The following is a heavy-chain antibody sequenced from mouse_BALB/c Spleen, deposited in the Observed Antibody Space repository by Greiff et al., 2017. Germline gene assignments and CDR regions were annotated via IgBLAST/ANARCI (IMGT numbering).Heavy chain of an antibody. V-gene: IGHV1-77*01. CDR2: IYPGSGNT. CDR1: GYTFTDYY. Sequence: QVQLQQSGAELARPGASVKLSCKASGYTFTDYYINWVKQRTGQGLEWIGEIYPGSGNTYYNEKFKGKATLTADKSSSTAYMQLSSLTSEDSAVYFCARGDYGSRVDYWGQGTTLTVSS. CDR3: ARGDYGSRVDY. D-gene: IGHD1-1*01. J-gene: IGHJ2*01.